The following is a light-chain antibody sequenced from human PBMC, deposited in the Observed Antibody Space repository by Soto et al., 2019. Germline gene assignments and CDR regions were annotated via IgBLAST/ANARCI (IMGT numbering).Light chain of an antibody. V-gene: IGKV1-5*03. J-gene: IGKJ2*01. Sequence: DIQMTQSPSTLSASVGDRVTITCRASQSINNWLAWYQQKPGKAPKLLIYGASSLLSGVPSRFSGSGSGTEFTLTISSLQSDDFADYYCQQYDSDSSTFGQGTKLDI. CDR3: QQYDSDSST. CDR2: GAS. CDR1: QSINNW.